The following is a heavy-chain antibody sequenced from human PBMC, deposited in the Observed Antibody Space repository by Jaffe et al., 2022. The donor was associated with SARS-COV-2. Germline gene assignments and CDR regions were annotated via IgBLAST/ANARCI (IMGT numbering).Heavy chain of an antibody. CDR3: ARGGYSSSWLLFDY. CDR1: GGSISSGTYY. J-gene: IGHJ4*02. CDR2: IYTSGST. Sequence: QVQLQESGPGLVKPSQTLSLTCAVSGGSISSGTYYWNWIRQPAGKGLEWIGRIYTSGSTNYNPSLKSRVTISVDTSKNQFSLKLSSVTAADTAVYYCARGGYSSSWLLFDYWGQGTLVTVSS. D-gene: IGHD6-13*01. V-gene: IGHV4-61*02.